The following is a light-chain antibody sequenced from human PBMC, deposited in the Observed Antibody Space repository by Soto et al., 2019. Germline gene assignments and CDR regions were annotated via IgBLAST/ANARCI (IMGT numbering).Light chain of an antibody. CDR2: GAS. CDR1: QSVSSSY. CDR3: QQYGSSTPWT. Sequence: EIVLTQSPGTLSLSPGERATLSCRASQSVSSSYLAWYQQKPGPAPRLLIYGASSRATGIPDRFSGSGSGTDFSLTISRLEPEDFAVYYCQQYGSSTPWTFGQGTKVEIK. V-gene: IGKV3-20*01. J-gene: IGKJ1*01.